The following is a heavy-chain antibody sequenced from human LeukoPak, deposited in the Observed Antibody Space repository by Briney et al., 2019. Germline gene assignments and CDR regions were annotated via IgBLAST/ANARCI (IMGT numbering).Heavy chain of an antibody. Sequence: SETLSLTCSVSGDSISYFYWSWIRQPPGKGLEWIGYIYYSGSTNYNPSLESRVTISVDTSKNQFSLKLSSVTVADTAVYYCARGQLVFDYWGQGTLVTVSS. J-gene: IGHJ4*02. V-gene: IGHV4-59*01. CDR1: GDSISYFY. CDR2: IYYSGST. D-gene: IGHD6-13*01. CDR3: ARGQLVFDY.